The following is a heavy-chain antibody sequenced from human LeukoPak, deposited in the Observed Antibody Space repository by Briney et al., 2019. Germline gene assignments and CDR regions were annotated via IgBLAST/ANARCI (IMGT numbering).Heavy chain of an antibody. D-gene: IGHD3-10*01. CDR3: ARSATLWFGEFTPFDY. Sequence: GGSLRLSRAASGFTFSSYSMNWVRQAPGKGLEWVSSISSSSSYIYYADSVKGRFTISRDNAKNSLYLQMNSLRAEDTAVYYCARSATLWFGEFTPFDYWGQGTLVTVSS. CDR2: ISSSSSYI. CDR1: GFTFSSYS. J-gene: IGHJ4*02. V-gene: IGHV3-21*01.